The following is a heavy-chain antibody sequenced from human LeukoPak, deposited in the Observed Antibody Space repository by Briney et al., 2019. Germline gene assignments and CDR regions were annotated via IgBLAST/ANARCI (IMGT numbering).Heavy chain of an antibody. CDR2: IRSKAYGGTT. D-gene: IGHD2-15*01. CDR3: TREGLSDVYCSGGSCYFPGYFDY. Sequence: GGSLRLSCAASGFTFSDYYMSWIRQAPGKGLEWVGFIRSKAYGGTTEYAASVKGRFTISRDDSKSIAYLQMNSLKTEDTAVYYCTREGLSDVYCSGGSCYFPGYFDYWGQGTLVTVSS. CDR1: GFTFSDYY. J-gene: IGHJ4*02. V-gene: IGHV3-49*03.